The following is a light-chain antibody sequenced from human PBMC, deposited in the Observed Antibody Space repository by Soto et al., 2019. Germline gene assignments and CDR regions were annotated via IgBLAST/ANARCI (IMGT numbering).Light chain of an antibody. Sequence: EIVLTQSPGTLSLSPGERATLSCSASHRVSGNSLAWYQQKPGQPPRLLIYGTSRRATGVPDRFSASGSGTDFTLNISRLEAGDFAVYYCQQYGLLPPCTFGQGTKV. CDR2: GTS. CDR3: QQYGLLPPCT. V-gene: IGKV3-20*01. CDR1: HRVSGNS. J-gene: IGKJ1*01.